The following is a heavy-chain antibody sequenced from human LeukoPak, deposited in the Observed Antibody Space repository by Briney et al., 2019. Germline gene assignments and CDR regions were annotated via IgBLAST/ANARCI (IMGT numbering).Heavy chain of an antibody. CDR2: ISGSGGST. CDR1: GFTFSSYA. V-gene: IGHV3-23*01. CDR3: AKAWSSGYDPSDY. J-gene: IGHJ4*02. D-gene: IGHD5-12*01. Sequence: GGSLRPSCAASGFTFSSYAMSWARQAPGKGLEWVSAISGSGGSTYYADSVKGRFTISRDNSKNTLYLQMNSLRAEDTAVYYCAKAWSSGYDPSDYWGQGTLVTVSS.